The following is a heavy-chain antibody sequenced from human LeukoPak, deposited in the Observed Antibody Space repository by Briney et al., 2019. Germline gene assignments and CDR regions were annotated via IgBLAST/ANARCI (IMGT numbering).Heavy chain of an antibody. D-gene: IGHD3-3*01. V-gene: IGHV3-23*01. J-gene: IGHJ4*02. Sequence: GSLRLSCAASGFTFSTYAMTWFRQAPGKGLEWVSAISGSGGSTYSADSVKGRFTISRDNSKNTLYLQMNSLRAEDTALYYCAKPTAEGDYDFWSGYHGFDYWGQGTLVTVSS. CDR2: ISGSGGST. CDR3: AKPTAEGDYDFWSGYHGFDY. CDR1: GFTFSTYA.